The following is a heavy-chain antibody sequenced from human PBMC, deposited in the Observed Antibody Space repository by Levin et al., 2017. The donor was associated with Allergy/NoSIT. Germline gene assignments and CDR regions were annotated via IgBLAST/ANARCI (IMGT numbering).Heavy chain of an antibody. D-gene: IGHD1-26*01. V-gene: IGHV3-23*01. CDR2: ISTGGTNT. CDR3: AKDGAGTYYGIDY. J-gene: IGHJ4*02. CDR1: GFTFSSYA. Sequence: GESLKISCAASGFTFSSYAMTWVRQDPGKGLEWVSAISTGGTNTYYADSVKGRFTISRDNSKNTLYLQMNSLRAEDTAVYYCAKDGAGTYYGIDYWGQGTLVTVSS.